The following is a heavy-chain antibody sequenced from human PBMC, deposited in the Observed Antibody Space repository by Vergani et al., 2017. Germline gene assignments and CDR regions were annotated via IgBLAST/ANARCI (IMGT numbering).Heavy chain of an antibody. CDR1: GYTFTSYG. CDR3: ARRPSSSWYETAPKGYFDY. J-gene: IGHJ4*02. Sequence: QVQLVQSGAEVKKPGASVKVSCKASGYTFTSYGIGWVRQAPGQGLEWMGWISAYNGNTNYAQKLQGRVTMTTDTSTSTAYMDLRSLRSDDTAVYYCARRPSSSWYETAPKGYFDYWGQGTLVTVSS. V-gene: IGHV1-18*01. CDR2: ISAYNGNT. D-gene: IGHD6-13*01.